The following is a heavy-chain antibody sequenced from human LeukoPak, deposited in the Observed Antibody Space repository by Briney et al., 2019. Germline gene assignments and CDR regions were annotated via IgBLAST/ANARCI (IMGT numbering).Heavy chain of an antibody. CDR3: ASLRVWFGVDYYYMDV. CDR1: GDSITNSNYY. J-gene: IGHJ6*03. D-gene: IGHD3-10*01. CDR2: IFYNGGP. Sequence: SETLSLTCTASGDSITNSNYYWGWVRQSPGRGLEWLGNIFYNGGPYYNPSFKSRVAISVDTSKNHFSLTLNAVTAADTAVYYCASLRVWFGVDYYYMDVWGKGTTVTVSS. V-gene: IGHV4-39*07.